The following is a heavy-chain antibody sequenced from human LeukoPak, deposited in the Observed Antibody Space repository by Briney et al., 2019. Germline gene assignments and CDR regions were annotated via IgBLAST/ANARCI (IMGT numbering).Heavy chain of an antibody. CDR3: ARDLGITGANWFDP. CDR2: IKQDGSEK. V-gene: IGHV3-7*01. D-gene: IGHD1-20*01. CDR1: GFTFSSYW. Sequence: GGSLRLSCAASGFTFSSYWMSWVRQAPGKGLEWVANIKQDGSEKYYVDSVKGRFTIPRDNAKNSLYLQMNSLRAEDTAVYYCARDLGITGANWFDPWGQGTLVTVSS. J-gene: IGHJ5*02.